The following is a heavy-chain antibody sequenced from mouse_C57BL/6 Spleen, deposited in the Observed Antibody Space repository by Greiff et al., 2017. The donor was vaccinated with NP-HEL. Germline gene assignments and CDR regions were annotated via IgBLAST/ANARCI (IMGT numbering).Heavy chain of an antibody. Sequence: VQLQQPGAELVKPGASVKLSCKASGYTFTSYWMHWVKQRPGQGLEWIGMIHPNSGSTNYNEKFKSKATLTVYKSSSTAYMQLSSLTSEDSAVYYCAREGYGSSSYAMDYWGQGTSVTVSS. CDR3: AREGYGSSSYAMDY. CDR1: GYTFTSYW. CDR2: IHPNSGST. V-gene: IGHV1-64*01. D-gene: IGHD1-1*01. J-gene: IGHJ4*01.